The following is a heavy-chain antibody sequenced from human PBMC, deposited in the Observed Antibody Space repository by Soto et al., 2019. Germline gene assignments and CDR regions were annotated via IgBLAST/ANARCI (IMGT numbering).Heavy chain of an antibody. V-gene: IGHV4-4*02. CDR1: GGSISSSNW. J-gene: IGHJ4*02. D-gene: IGHD3-10*01. CDR2: IYHSGST. Sequence: QVQLQESGPGLVKPSGTLSLTCAVSGGSISSSNWWSWVRQPPGKGLEWIGKIYHSGSTNYNPSLKSRFTISVDKSNNQFSLKLSSVTAADTAVYYCARVYMVRGTIIRYFDYWGQGTLVTVSS. CDR3: ARVYMVRGTIIRYFDY.